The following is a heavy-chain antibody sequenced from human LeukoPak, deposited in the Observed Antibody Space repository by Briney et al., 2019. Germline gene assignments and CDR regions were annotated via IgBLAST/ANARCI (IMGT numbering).Heavy chain of an antibody. CDR1: GYTFTGYY. CDR2: ISPNSGGT. CDR3: ARDYFGNSLLDY. J-gene: IGHJ4*02. V-gene: IGHV1-2*02. D-gene: IGHD4-23*01. Sequence: ASVKVSCKASGYTFTGYYMHWVRQAPGQGLEWMGWISPNSGGTNYAQKFQGRVTMTRDTSISAAYMELSRLRSDDTAVYYCARDYFGNSLLDYWGQGTLVTVSS.